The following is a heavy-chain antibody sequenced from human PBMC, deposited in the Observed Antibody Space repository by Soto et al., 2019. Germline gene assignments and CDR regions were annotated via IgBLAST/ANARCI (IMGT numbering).Heavy chain of an antibody. CDR3: ASYYCDYVGWFDP. V-gene: IGHV1-69*02. J-gene: IGHJ5*02. CDR2: IIPILGIA. D-gene: IGHD4-17*01. Sequence: QVQLVQSGAEVKKPGSSVKVSCKASGGTFSSYTISWVRQAPGQGLEWMGRIIPILGIANYAQKFQGRVTITANKPTSTAYMELSSLRSEDTAVYYCASYYCDYVGWFDPWGQGTLVTVSS. CDR1: GGTFSSYT.